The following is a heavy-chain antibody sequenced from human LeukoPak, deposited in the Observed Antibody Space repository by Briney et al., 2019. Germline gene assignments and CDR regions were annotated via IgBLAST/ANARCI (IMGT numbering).Heavy chain of an antibody. CDR1: GFTFSTYS. CDR2: ITTSSSII. J-gene: IGHJ4*02. CDR3: ARDRVGAY. Sequence: GGSLRLPCAASGFTFSTYSMNWVRQAPGKGLEWLSYITTSSSIIYYADSVQGRFTISRDNAKSSLYLQMNSLRVEDTAVYYCARDRVGAYWGQGTLVSVSS. V-gene: IGHV3-48*01. D-gene: IGHD1-26*01.